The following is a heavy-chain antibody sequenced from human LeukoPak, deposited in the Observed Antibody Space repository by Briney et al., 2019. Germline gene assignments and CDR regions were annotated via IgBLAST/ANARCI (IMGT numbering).Heavy chain of an antibody. Sequence: AGGSLRLSCAASGFTFSSYEMNWVRQAPGKGLEWVSYISSSGSTIYYADSVKGRFTISRDNAKNSLYLQMNSLRAEDTAVYYCATTSEPGIAVAGLLSGAFDIWGQGTMVTVSS. J-gene: IGHJ3*02. V-gene: IGHV3-48*03. CDR3: ATTSEPGIAVAGLLSGAFDI. CDR1: GFTFSSYE. D-gene: IGHD6-19*01. CDR2: ISSSGSTI.